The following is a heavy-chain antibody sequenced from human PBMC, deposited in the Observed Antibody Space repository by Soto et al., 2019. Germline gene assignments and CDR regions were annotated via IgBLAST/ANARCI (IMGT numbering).Heavy chain of an antibody. CDR3: TTAPWENWGSYEFDY. V-gene: IGHV3-15*01. D-gene: IGHD7-27*01. CDR2: IKSKTDGGTT. J-gene: IGHJ4*02. Sequence: GGSLRLSCAASGFTFSNAWMSWVRQAPGKGLEWVGRIKSKTDGGTTDYAAPVKGRFTISRDDSKNTLYLQMNSLKTEDTAVYYCTTAPWENWGSYEFDYWGQGTLVTVSS. CDR1: GFTFSNAW.